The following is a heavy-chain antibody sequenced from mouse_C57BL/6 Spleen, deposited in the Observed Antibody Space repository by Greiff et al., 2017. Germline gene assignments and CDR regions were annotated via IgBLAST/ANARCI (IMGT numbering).Heavy chain of an antibody. CDR3: ALDGYYEYAMDY. Sequence: EVKLVESGGGLVKPGGSLKLSCAASGFTFSDYGMHWVRQAPEKGLEWVAYISSGSSTIYYADTVKGRFTISRDNAKNTLFLQVTSLRSEDTAMYYCALDGYYEYAMDYWGQGTSVTVSS. V-gene: IGHV5-17*01. CDR2: ISSGSSTI. D-gene: IGHD2-3*01. CDR1: GFTFSDYG. J-gene: IGHJ4*01.